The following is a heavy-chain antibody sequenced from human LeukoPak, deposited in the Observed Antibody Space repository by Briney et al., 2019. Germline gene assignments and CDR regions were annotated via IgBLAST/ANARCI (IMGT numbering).Heavy chain of an antibody. CDR3: AREGDYGGNSPFDY. D-gene: IGHD4-23*01. J-gene: IGHJ4*02. V-gene: IGHV1-69*04. CDR2: IIPILGIA. Sequence: SVKVSCKASGGTFSSYAISWVRQAPGQGLEWMGRIIPILGIANYAQKFQGRVTITADKSTSTAYMELSSLRSEDTAVYYCAREGDYGGNSPFDYWGQGTLVTVFS. CDR1: GGTFSSYA.